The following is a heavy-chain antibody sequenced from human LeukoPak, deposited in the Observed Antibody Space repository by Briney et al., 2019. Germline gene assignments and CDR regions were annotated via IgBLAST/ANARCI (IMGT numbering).Heavy chain of an antibody. V-gene: IGHV3-23*01. CDR1: GFTFSSYA. J-gene: IGHJ4*02. Sequence: GGSLRLSCAASGFTFSSYAMSWVRQAPGKGLEWVSAISGSGGSTYYADSVKGRFTISRDNSKNTLYLQMNSLRAEDTAVYYCASKTRGGIVVVPAAQFDYWGQGTLVTVSS. D-gene: IGHD2-2*01. CDR2: ISGSGGST. CDR3: ASKTRGGIVVVPAAQFDY.